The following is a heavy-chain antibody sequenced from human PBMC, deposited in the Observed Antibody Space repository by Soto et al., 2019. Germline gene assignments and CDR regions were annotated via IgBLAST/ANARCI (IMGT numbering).Heavy chain of an antibody. V-gene: IGHV4-39*02. J-gene: IGHJ5*02. CDR1: GGSVSDSSYY. D-gene: IGHD5-18*01. CDR2: IYSSGSA. CDR3: AKEEGHVDTAFFDP. Sequence: QLQLQESGPGLVKSSETLSLTCTVSGGSVSDSSYYWAWVRQPPGKGLQWIATIYSSGSAYSNPALKSGVSISLHASKNQFSLRLSSVTAADTAVYYCAKEEGHVDTAFFDPWGQGTRVTVSS.